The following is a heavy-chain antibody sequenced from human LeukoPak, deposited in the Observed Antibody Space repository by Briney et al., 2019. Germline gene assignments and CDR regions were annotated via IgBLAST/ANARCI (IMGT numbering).Heavy chain of an antibody. J-gene: IGHJ4*02. V-gene: IGHV1-2*04. CDR1: GYIFSGYY. D-gene: IGHD3-10*01. CDR3: ARGGEAWFGELPL. CDR2: INPNSGGT. Sequence: ASVKVSCKASGYIFSGYYMHWVRQAPGQGLEWMGWINPNSGGTNYAQKFQGWVTMTRDTSISTAYMELSSLRSEDTAVYYCARGGEAWFGELPLWGQGTLVTVSS.